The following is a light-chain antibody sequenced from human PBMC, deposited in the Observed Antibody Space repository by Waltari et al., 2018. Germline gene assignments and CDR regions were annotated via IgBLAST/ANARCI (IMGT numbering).Light chain of an antibody. CDR1: QSVGKS. Sequence: ELVLTQSPGTLSLSPGERATLSCRASQSVGKSLAWYQQKPGQAPRLLISDASIRATGIPDRFSGSGSGTDFSLTISRLEPEDFALYYCQHYVRLPVSFGQGTKVGIK. CDR2: DAS. J-gene: IGKJ1*01. CDR3: QHYVRLPVS. V-gene: IGKV3-20*01.